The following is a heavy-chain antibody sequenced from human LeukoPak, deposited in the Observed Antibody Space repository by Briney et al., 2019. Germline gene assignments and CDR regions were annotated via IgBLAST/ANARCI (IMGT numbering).Heavy chain of an antibody. CDR1: GFMFSDFY. Sequence: PGGSLRLSCAGSGFMFSDFYINRIRQSPGKGLEWLAYISPDGSYTTYGDSVKGRFVISRDNAKNSVSLQMNSLRVEDTAVYFCASDQVSGVFDYWGQGARVTVS. D-gene: IGHD5/OR15-5a*01. CDR3: ASDQVSGVFDY. V-gene: IGHV3-11*05. J-gene: IGHJ4*02. CDR2: ISPDGSYT.